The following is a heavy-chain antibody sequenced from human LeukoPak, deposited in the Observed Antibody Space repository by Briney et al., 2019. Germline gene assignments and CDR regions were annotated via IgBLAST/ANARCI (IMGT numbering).Heavy chain of an antibody. CDR3: ARVEVVPAARWFDP. Sequence: PSETLSLTCAVYGGSFSGYYWSWIRQPPGKGLEWIGEINHSGSTNYNPSLKSRVTISVDKSKNQFSLKLSSVTAADTAVYYCARVEVVPAARWFDPWGQGTLVTVSS. CDR1: GGSFSGYY. V-gene: IGHV4-34*01. D-gene: IGHD2-2*01. CDR2: INHSGST. J-gene: IGHJ5*02.